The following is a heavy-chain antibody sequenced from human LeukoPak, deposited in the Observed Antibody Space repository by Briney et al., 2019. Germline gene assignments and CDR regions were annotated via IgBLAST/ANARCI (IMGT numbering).Heavy chain of an antibody. V-gene: IGHV1-3*02. J-gene: IGHJ6*02. CDR2: SNAGNTNT. D-gene: IGHD1-26*01. CDR1: GYTFNNYA. Sequence: ASVKVSCKASGYTFNNYAIHWVRQAPGQRLEWMGWSNAGNTNTKCSQEFQGRVTITTDTSASTAYMELSSLRSEDKAVYYCAREVGYGMDVWGQGTTVTVSS. CDR3: AREVGYGMDV.